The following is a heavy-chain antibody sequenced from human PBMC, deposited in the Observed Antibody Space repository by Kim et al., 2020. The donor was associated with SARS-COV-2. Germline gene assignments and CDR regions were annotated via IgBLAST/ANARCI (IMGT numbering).Heavy chain of an antibody. CDR3: ARDPWFGELSGNYLDY. CDR2: ISYDGRNK. D-gene: IGHD3-10*01. V-gene: IGHV3-30*04. J-gene: IGHJ4*02. Sequence: GSLRLSCAASGFSFSSYAMHWVRQAPGKGLEWVAVISYDGRNKYYADSVKGRFTISRDNSKNTLYLQMNSLRAEDTAVYYCARDPWFGELSGNYLDYRGQGTLVTVSS. CDR1: GFSFSSYA.